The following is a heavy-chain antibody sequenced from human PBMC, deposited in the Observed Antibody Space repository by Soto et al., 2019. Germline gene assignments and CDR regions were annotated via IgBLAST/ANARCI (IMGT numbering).Heavy chain of an antibody. D-gene: IGHD3-22*01. J-gene: IGHJ5*02. V-gene: IGHV1-58*01. CDR1: GFTFTSSA. CDR3: AAPTYYYDSSGYYYFNWFEP. Sequence: SVKVSCKASGFTFTSSAVQWVRQARGQRLEWIGWIVVGSGNTNYAQKFQERVTITRDMSTSTAYMELSSLRSEDTAVYYCAAPTYYYDSSGYYYFNWFEPWGQGTLVTVSS. CDR2: IVVGSGNT.